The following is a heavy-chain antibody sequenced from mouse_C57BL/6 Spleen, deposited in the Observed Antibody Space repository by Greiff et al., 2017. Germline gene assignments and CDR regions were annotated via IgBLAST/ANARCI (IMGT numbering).Heavy chain of an antibody. Sequence: QVQLKQPGAELVKPGASVKLSCKASGYTFTSYWMHWVKQRPGRGLEWIGRIDPNNGGTKYNEKFKSKATLTVDKPSSTAYMQLSSLTSEDSAVYYCARNKAYGSSYVYYAMDYWGQGTSVTVSS. CDR1: GYTFTSYW. J-gene: IGHJ4*01. CDR3: ARNKAYGSSYVYYAMDY. CDR2: IDPNNGGT. D-gene: IGHD1-1*01. V-gene: IGHV1-72*01.